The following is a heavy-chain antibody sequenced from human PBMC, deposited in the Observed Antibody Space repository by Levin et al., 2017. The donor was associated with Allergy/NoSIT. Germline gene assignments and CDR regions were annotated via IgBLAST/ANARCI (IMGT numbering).Heavy chain of an antibody. J-gene: IGHJ4*02. Sequence: SVKVSCKASGGTFSSYAISWVRQAPGQGLEWMGRIIPILGIANYAQKFQGRVTITADKSTSTAYMELSSLRSEDTAVYYCASQVGIAALDYWGQGTLVTVSS. D-gene: IGHD6-25*01. CDR3: ASQVGIAALDY. V-gene: IGHV1-69*04. CDR2: IIPILGIA. CDR1: GGTFSSYA.